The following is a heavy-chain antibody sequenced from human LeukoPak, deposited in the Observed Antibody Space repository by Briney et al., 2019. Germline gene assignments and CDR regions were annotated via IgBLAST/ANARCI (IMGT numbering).Heavy chain of an antibody. CDR1: GFTFDDYA. Sequence: GGSLRLSCAASGFTFDDYAMHWVRQAPGKGLEWVSGISWNSGSIGYADSVKGRLTISRDNAKSSLYLQMNSLRAEDTALYYCARHYLGSGSYGYPQPFDYWGQGTLVTVSS. J-gene: IGHJ4*02. V-gene: IGHV3-9*01. CDR3: ARHYLGSGSYGYPQPFDY. D-gene: IGHD3-10*01. CDR2: ISWNSGSI.